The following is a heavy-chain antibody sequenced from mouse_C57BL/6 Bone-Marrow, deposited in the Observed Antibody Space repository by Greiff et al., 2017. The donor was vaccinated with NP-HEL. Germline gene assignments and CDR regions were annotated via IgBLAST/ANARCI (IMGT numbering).Heavy chain of an antibody. J-gene: IGHJ3*01. Sequence: EVHLVESGGGLVQPGGSLRLSCAASGFTFPGYYMSWVRPPPGKALEWLGFFRNKANGYTTEYSASVKGRFTISRDNSQSILYLQMNALRAEDSATYYCARYGNYAFAYWGQGTLVTVSA. CDR1: GFTFPGYY. V-gene: IGHV7-3*01. D-gene: IGHD2-1*01. CDR2: FRNKANGYTT. CDR3: ARYGNYAFAY.